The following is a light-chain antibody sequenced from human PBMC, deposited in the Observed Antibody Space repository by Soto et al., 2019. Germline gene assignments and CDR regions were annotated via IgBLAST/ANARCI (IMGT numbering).Light chain of an antibody. CDR2: GAS. J-gene: IGKJ2*01. Sequence: EIVMTQSPASLSVSPGDTATLSCRASQSISNSLAWYQHKPGQAPGLLIYGASTRATGIPARFSGSGSGTEFTLTISSLQSEDSALYYCQQYNNWPPRTFGQGTKLEIK. CDR1: QSISNS. CDR3: QQYNNWPPRT. V-gene: IGKV3-15*01.